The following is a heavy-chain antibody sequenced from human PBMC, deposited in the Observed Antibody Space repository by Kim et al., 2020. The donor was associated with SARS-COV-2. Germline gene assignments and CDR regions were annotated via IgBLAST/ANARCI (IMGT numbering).Heavy chain of an antibody. D-gene: IGHD3-22*01. CDR1: GGSISSGGYY. V-gene: IGHV4-31*03. CDR3: VRRSVPDSSGYLVANWYFDL. Sequence: SETLSLTCTVSGGSISSGGYYWSWIRQHPGKGLEWIGYIYYSGSTYYNPSLKSRVTISVDTSKNQFSLKLSSVTAADTAVYYCVRRSVPDSSGYLVANWYFDLWGRGTLVTVSS. J-gene: IGHJ2*01. CDR2: IYYSGST.